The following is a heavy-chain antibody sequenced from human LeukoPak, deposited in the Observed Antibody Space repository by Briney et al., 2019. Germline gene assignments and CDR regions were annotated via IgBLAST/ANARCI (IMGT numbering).Heavy chain of an antibody. CDR3: ARDGSSSFREDY. Sequence: GGSLRLSCAASGFTVSSNYISWVRQAPGKGLEWVSVIYSGGSTYYADSVKGRFTISRDNSKNTLYLQMNSLRAEDTAVYYCARDGSSSFREDYWGQGTLVTVSS. CDR2: IYSGGST. V-gene: IGHV3-66*02. J-gene: IGHJ4*02. D-gene: IGHD6-6*01. CDR1: GFTVSSNY.